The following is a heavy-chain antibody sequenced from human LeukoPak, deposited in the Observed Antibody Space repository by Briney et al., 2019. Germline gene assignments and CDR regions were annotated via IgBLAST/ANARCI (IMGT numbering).Heavy chain of an antibody. J-gene: IGHJ4*02. CDR2: ISSSSSTI. CDR1: GFTFSSYE. D-gene: IGHD6-13*01. V-gene: IGHV3-48*01. Sequence: QPGGSLRLSCAASGFTFSSYEMNWVRQAPGKGLEWVSYISSSSSTIYYADSVKGRFTISRDNAKNSLYLQMNSLRAEDTAVYYCARDRDSSSWYGEFDYWGQGTLVTVSS. CDR3: ARDRDSSSWYGEFDY.